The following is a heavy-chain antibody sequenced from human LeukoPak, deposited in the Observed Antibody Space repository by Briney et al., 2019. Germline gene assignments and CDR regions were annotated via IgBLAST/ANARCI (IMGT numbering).Heavy chain of an antibody. D-gene: IGHD5-18*01. V-gene: IGHV6-1*01. CDR3: ARDSRGYSYGTLYYYYYGMDV. CDR2: TYYRSKWYN. Sequence: SRTLSLTCAISGDSVSSNSAAWNWIRQSPSRGLEWLGRTYYRSKWYNDYAVSVKSRITINPDTSKNQFSLQLNSVTPEDTAVYYCARDSRGYSYGTLYYYYYGMDVWGQGTTVSVSS. CDR1: GDSVSSNSAA. J-gene: IGHJ6*02.